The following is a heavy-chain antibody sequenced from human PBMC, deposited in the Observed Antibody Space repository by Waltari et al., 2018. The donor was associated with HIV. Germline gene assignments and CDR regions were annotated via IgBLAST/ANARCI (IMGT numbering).Heavy chain of an antibody. CDR2: IRGSGYST. V-gene: IGHV3-23*01. J-gene: IGHJ6*02. Sequence: EVQLLESGGGLVQPGGSLRLSCAASGFPVTNYAANWVRQAPGKGLEWVSAIRGSGYSTYYAESVKGRFTISRDNSKNKLYLQMNSLRAEDTAVYFCVKEHQYSHTWYSFYGMDVWGQGTTVTVSS. CDR3: VKEHQYSHTWYSFYGMDV. D-gene: IGHD6-13*01. CDR1: GFPVTNYA.